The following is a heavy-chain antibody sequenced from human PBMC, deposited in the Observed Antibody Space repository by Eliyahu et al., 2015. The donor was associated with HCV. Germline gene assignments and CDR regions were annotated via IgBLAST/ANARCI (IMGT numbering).Heavy chain of an antibody. V-gene: IGHV4-59*01. D-gene: IGHD6-19*01. J-gene: IGHJ5*02. CDR1: GGSXSXYX. CDR3: ASGGGGISVAGTGGWFDP. Sequence: QVQLQESGPGLVKPSETLSLSCSVSGGSXSXYXWXXIRQPPGKGLEWIGFIYHSGSTNYNPSLKSRVTFSMDTSKNQISLKLSSVTAADTATYYCASGGGGISVAGTGGWFDPWGQGTLVTVAS. CDR2: IYHSGST.